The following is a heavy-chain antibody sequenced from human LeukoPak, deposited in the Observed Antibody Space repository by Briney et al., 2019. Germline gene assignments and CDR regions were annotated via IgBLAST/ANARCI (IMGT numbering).Heavy chain of an antibody. J-gene: IGHJ6*04. CDR3: ARGGAVAGIMDV. Sequence: GGSLRLSCAASRLTFSSYWMHCVRQAPGEGLAWVSRINSDGSSTTYADSVKGRFTISRDNAKNTLYLQMNSLRAEDTAVYYCARGGAVAGIMDVWGKGTTVTVSS. D-gene: IGHD6-13*01. CDR1: RLTFSSYW. V-gene: IGHV3-74*01. CDR2: INSDGSST.